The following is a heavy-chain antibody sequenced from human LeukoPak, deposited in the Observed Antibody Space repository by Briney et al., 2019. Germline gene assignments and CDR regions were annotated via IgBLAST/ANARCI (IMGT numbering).Heavy chain of an antibody. Sequence: GGSLRLSCEASGFTVSSNYMSWVRQAPGKGLEWVSVIYSGGSTYCADSVKGRFTISRDNSKNTLYLQMNSLRAEDTAIYYCARHGYTSGWVRSWGQGTLVTVST. CDR3: ARHGYTSGWVRS. CDR2: IYSGGST. V-gene: IGHV3-53*01. J-gene: IGHJ4*02. CDR1: GFTVSSNY. D-gene: IGHD6-19*01.